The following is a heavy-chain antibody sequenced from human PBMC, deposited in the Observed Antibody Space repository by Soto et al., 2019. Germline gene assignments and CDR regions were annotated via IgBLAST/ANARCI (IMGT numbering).Heavy chain of an antibody. CDR2: ISYDGSTK. V-gene: IGHV3-30-3*01. CDR3: ARATAVADSPEFDY. Sequence: VQLEESGGGVVQPGRSLSLSCAASGFTFSSFSLHWVRQAPGKGLEWLARISYDGSTKYNPDSVKSRFIISRDNSKNTLYWQLTSLTLEDTAVYYCARATAVADSPEFDYWGQGTLVTVSS. J-gene: IGHJ4*02. D-gene: IGHD6-19*01. CDR1: GFTFSSFS.